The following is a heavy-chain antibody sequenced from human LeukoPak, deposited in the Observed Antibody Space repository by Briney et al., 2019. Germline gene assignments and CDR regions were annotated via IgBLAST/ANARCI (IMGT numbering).Heavy chain of an antibody. J-gene: IGHJ3*02. D-gene: IGHD1-26*01. CDR2: ISTDGYTT. V-gene: IGHV3-74*01. CDR3: AREMYSGMYNDAFDI. Sequence: PGGSLRLSCAASGLAFSAYKVHWVRQAPRKGLVWVSRISTDGYTTDYADFVQGRFTASRDNTKDTWSLEMNSLRAEDTAMYYCAREMYSGMYNDAFDIWGQGTKVTVSS. CDR1: GLAFSAYK.